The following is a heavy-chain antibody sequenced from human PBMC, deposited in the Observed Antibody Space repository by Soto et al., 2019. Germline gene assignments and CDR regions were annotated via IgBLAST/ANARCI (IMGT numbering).Heavy chain of an antibody. CDR3: ARHDYGYFEVARGPSYYFDY. Sequence: ASENVDCKASGYTFTSYGISWVRQAPGQGLEWMGWISAYNGNTNYAQKLQGRVTMTTDTSTSTAYMELRSLRSDDTAVYYCARHDYGYFEVARGPSYYFDYRCQAILLTVSS. V-gene: IGHV1-18*04. CDR1: GYTFTSYG. CDR2: ISAYNGNT. D-gene: IGHD4-17*01. J-gene: IGHJ4*02.